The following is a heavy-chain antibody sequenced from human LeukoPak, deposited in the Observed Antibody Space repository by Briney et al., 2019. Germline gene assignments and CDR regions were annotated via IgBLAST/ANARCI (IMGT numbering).Heavy chain of an antibody. D-gene: IGHD3-22*01. CDR3: ARDAGYYDSSGLGTFGI. CDR1: GGTFSSYA. J-gene: IGHJ3*02. CDR2: IIPIFGIA. V-gene: IGHV1-69*04. Sequence: GASVKVSCKASGGTFSSYAISWVRQAPGQGLEWMGRIIPIFGIANYAQKFQGRVTITADKSTSTAYMELSSLRSEDTAVYYCARDAGYYDSSGLGTFGIWGQGTMVTVPS.